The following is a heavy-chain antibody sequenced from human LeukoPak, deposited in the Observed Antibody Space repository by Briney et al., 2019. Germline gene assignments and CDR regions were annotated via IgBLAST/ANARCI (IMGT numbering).Heavy chain of an antibody. CDR3: AKDPDCTSGICYTFFDY. D-gene: IGHD2-8*01. Sequence: GGSLRLSCAASGFTFSSYAMHWVRQAPGKGLEWVAIISYDGSNKYYADSVKGRFTISRDNSKNTLYLQMNSLRAEDTAVYYCAKDPDCTSGICYTFFDYWGQGTLVTVSS. CDR1: GFTFSSYA. J-gene: IGHJ4*02. CDR2: ISYDGSNK. V-gene: IGHV3-30*04.